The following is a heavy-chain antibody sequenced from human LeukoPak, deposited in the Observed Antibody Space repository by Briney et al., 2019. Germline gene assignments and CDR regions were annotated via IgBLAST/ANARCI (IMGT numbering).Heavy chain of an antibody. CDR3: ARAGGSTVSHSDY. V-gene: IGHV3-7*01. CDR1: GFPFSSYW. J-gene: IGHJ4*02. D-gene: IGHD4-17*01. CDR2: IKQDGSKK. Sequence: TGGSLRLSCVASGFPFSSYWMTWVRQAPGKGLEWVANIKQDGSKKSYVDSVKGRFTISRDNAKNSLYLQMNSLRAEDTAVYYCARAGGSTVSHSDYWGQGTLVTVSS.